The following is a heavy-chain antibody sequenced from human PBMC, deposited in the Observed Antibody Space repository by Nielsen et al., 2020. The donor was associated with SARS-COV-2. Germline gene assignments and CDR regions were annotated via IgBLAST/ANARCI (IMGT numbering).Heavy chain of an antibody. CDR3: ARPSGRNNQFDY. CDR2: INPSGGST. J-gene: IGHJ4*02. CDR1: GYTFTGYY. D-gene: IGHD6-19*01. V-gene: IGHV1-46*01. Sequence: ASVKVSCKASGYTFTGYYMHWVRQAPGQGLEWMGIINPSGGSTSYAQKFQGRVTMTRDTSTSTVYMELSSLRSEDTAVYYCARPSGRNNQFDYWGQGTLVTVSS.